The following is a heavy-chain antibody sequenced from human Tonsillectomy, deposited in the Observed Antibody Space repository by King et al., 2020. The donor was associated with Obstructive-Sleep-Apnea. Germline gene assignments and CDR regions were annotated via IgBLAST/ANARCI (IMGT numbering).Heavy chain of an antibody. J-gene: IGHJ6*02. V-gene: IGHV3-7*03. D-gene: IGHD1/OR15-1a*01. Sequence: VQLVESGGGLVQPGGSLRLSCAASGFTFSSYWMSWVRQAPGKGLEWVANIKQDGSGKYDVDPVKGRLTISRDNAKNSLYLQMNRLRGEDTAVYYCARGTPTDVWGQGTTVTVSS. CDR3: ARGTPTDV. CDR2: IKQDGSGK. CDR1: GFTFSSYW.